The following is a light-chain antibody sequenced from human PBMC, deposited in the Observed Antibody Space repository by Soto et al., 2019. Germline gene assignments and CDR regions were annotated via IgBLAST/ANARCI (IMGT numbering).Light chain of an antibody. CDR3: LQNVNFPWT. CDR1: QGITDD. V-gene: IGKV1-6*01. Sequence: IQLTESRFALSASVGQRVPLTCLASQGITDDLGWYQQNPGKAPKLLIYAASRLQSGVPSRFSGSGSGTDFTLSIFSLQPEDFATYYCLQNVNFPWTFGLRT. J-gene: IGKJ1*01. CDR2: AAS.